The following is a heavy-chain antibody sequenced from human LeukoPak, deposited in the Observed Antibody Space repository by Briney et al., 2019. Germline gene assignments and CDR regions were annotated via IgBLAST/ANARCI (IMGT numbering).Heavy chain of an antibody. CDR1: GVTLSPYG. V-gene: IGHV3-30*18. CDR2: ISYEGGTQ. D-gene: IGHD6-19*01. J-gene: IGHJ3*02. CDR3: AKDRFSGSGSYTYGAFDI. Sequence: PGMSLRLSCAASGVTLSPYGMHWVRQAPGKGLEWVAVISYEGGTQHYADSVKGRFTISRDSSKNTLYLQMNNLRAEDTAVYYCAKDRFSGSGSYTYGAFDIWGQGTMVTVSS.